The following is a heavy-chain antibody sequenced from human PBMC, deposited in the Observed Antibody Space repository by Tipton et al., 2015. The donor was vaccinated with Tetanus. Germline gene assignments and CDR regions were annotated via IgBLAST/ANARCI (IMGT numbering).Heavy chain of an antibody. D-gene: IGHD1-14*01. CDR3: ARHYHEMLSPFDN. CDR1: GDPISSGLYF. V-gene: IGHV4-39*01. Sequence: LRLSCTVFGDPISSGLYFWAWIRQSPGKGLEWIGSVSRSGGTYYNPSLRSRVSISVETPKNQFAVELNIVAAADTAVYYCARHYHEMLSPFDNWGQGTQVTVSS. J-gene: IGHJ4*02. CDR2: VSRSGGT.